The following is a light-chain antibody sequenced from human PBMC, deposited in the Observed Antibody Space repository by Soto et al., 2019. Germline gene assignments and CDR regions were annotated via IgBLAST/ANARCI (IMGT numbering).Light chain of an antibody. CDR2: EVS. J-gene: IGLJ1*01. Sequence: QSALTQPASVSGSPGQSITISCTGTSSDVGGYNYVSWFQHHPGKAPKLIIYEVSYRPSGVSNRFSGSKSGDTASLTISGLQAEDEDDHYCSSFTNTIPRYAFGTRTTLTVL. CDR3: SSFTNTIPRYA. CDR1: SSDVGGYNY. V-gene: IGLV2-14*01.